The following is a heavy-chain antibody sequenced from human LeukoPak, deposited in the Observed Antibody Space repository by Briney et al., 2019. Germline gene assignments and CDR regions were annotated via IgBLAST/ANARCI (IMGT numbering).Heavy chain of an antibody. CDR1: GFTFSSYA. D-gene: IGHD6-19*01. Sequence: PGGSLRLSCAASGFTFSSYAMSWVRQAPGKGLEWVSAISGSGGSTYYADSVKGRFTISRDNSKNTLYLQMNSLKAEATAGYYCAFIAVADTPSLLDYWGEGTLDSLSS. CDR3: AFIAVADTPSLLDY. CDR2: ISGSGGST. J-gene: IGHJ4*02. V-gene: IGHV3-23*01.